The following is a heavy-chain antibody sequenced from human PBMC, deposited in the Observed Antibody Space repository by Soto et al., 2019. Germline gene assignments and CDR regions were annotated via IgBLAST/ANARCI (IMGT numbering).Heavy chain of an antibody. CDR1: GYTLTELS. J-gene: IGHJ4*02. Sequence: ASVKVSCKVSGYTLTELSMHWVRQAPGKGLEWMGGFGPEDGETIYAQKFQGRVTMTEDTSTDTAYMELSSLRSEDTAVYYCASIVVVPAKGDYFDYWGQGTLVTVSS. V-gene: IGHV1-24*01. CDR2: FGPEDGET. D-gene: IGHD2-2*01. CDR3: ASIVVVPAKGDYFDY.